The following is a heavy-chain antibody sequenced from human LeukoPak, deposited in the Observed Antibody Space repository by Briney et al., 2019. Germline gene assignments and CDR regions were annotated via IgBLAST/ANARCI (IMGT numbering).Heavy chain of an antibody. V-gene: IGHV1-18*01. CDR2: ISAYNGNT. D-gene: IGHD6-13*01. J-gene: IGHJ5*02. CDR1: GYTFTGYG. CDR3: ARVPSSSWYGWFDP. Sequence: ASVKVSCKASGYTFTGYGLSWVRQAPGQGLEWMGWISAYNGNTNYAQKLQGRVTMTTDTSTSTAYMELRSLRSDDTAVYYCARVPSSSWYGWFDPWGQGTLVTVSS.